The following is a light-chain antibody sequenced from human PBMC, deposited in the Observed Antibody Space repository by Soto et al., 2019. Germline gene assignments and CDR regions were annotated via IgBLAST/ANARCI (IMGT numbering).Light chain of an antibody. CDR1: QSISDT. Sequence: EIVMTQSPATLSVSPGGRATLSCRASQSISDTLAWYQQKPGQAPRLLIYSASRGATGFPARFSGSGSGTDFTLTISSLQPEDFAVYYCQQYINWPWTFGQGTKVEVK. J-gene: IGKJ1*01. V-gene: IGKV3-15*01. CDR3: QQYINWPWT. CDR2: SAS.